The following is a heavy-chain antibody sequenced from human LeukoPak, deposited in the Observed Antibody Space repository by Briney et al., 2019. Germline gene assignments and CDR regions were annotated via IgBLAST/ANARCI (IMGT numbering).Heavy chain of an antibody. J-gene: IGHJ4*02. D-gene: IGHD3-22*01. CDR1: GYSFTSYW. CDR2: IYPGDSDT. CDR3: ARFQYYDSSGYYPNGY. Sequence: PGESLQISCKGSGYSFTSYWIGWVRQMPGKGLEWMGIIYPGDSDTRYSPSFQGQVTISADKSISTAYLQWSSLKASDTAMYYCARFQYYDSSGYYPNGYWGQGTLVTVSS. V-gene: IGHV5-51*01.